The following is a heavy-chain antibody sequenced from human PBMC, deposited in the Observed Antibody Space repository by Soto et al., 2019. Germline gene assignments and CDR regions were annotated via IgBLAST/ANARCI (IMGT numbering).Heavy chain of an antibody. D-gene: IGHD3-10*01. CDR1: GFTFSSYT. V-gene: IGHV3-21*01. CDR3: ARDILSGGAYPDY. J-gene: IGHJ4*02. Sequence: PGGSLRLSCAASGFTFSSYTMSWVRQAPGKGLEWVSSISSGSSYIYYADSVKGRFTISRDNAKNSLFLQMNSLRAEDTAVYYCARDILSGGAYPDYWGQGTKVTVYS. CDR2: ISSGSSYI.